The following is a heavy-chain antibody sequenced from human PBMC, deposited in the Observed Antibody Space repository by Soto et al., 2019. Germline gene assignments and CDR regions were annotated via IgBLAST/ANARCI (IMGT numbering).Heavy chain of an antibody. CDR2: ISGSGGST. J-gene: IGHJ3*02. CDR3: AKDPIVNYDFWSGYPDAFDI. D-gene: IGHD3-3*01. V-gene: IGHV3-23*01. Sequence: GGSLRLSCAASGFTFSSYAMSWVRQAPGKGLEWVSAISGSGGSTYYADSVKGRFTISRDNSKNTLYLQMNSLRAEDTAVYYCAKDPIVNYDFWSGYPDAFDIWGQGTMVTVSS. CDR1: GFTFSSYA.